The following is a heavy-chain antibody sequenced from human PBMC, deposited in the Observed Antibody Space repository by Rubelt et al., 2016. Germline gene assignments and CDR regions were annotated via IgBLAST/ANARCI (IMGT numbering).Heavy chain of an antibody. V-gene: IGHV4-61*05. D-gene: IGHD4-11*01. CDR3: ARHASGANSYYDD. CDR1: GGSISSSRYS. CDR2: ISNSGST. Sequence: QLQLQESGPGLVKPPETLSLTCTVSGGSISSSRYSWSWIRQPPGKGLEWIGYISNSGSTSYNPSLKSRVTISLDTSKNQYSLKLIAVTAADTAVYYCARHASGANSYYDDWGQGTLVTVSS. J-gene: IGHJ4*02.